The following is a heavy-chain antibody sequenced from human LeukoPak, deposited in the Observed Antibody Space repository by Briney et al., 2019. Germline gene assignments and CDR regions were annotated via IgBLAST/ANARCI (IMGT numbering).Heavy chain of an antibody. CDR2: ISGSGGST. Sequence: GSLRLSCAASGFTFSSYAMSWVRQAPGKGLEWVSAISGSGGSTYYADSVKGRFTISRDNSKNTLYLQMNSLRAEDTAVYYCAKGTKYYYDSSGYDYWGQGTLVTVSS. J-gene: IGHJ4*02. CDR3: AKGTKYYYDSSGYDY. V-gene: IGHV3-23*01. CDR1: GFTFSSYA. D-gene: IGHD3-22*01.